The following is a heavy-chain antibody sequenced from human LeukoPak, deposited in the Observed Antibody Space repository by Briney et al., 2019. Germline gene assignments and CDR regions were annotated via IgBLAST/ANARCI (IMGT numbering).Heavy chain of an antibody. J-gene: IGHJ4*02. CDR3: VKDMITFGGVIPSPFDY. CDR2: ITCDSGNI. V-gene: IGHV3-9*01. Sequence: GGSLRLSCAASGFTFDDFGMHWVRQAPGKGLEWVSGITCDSGNIAYAASVKGRFTISRHNANNSLYLQMNSLRAEDSALYYCVKDMITFGGVIPSPFDYWGQGTLVTVSS. D-gene: IGHD3-16*02. CDR1: GFTFDDFG.